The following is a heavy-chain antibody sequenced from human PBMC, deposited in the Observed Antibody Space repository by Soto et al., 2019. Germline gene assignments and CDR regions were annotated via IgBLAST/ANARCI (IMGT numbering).Heavy chain of an antibody. V-gene: IGHV1-46*01. D-gene: IGHD1-26*01. CDR2: INPVGGGRT. Sequence: EASVKVSCKTSGYTFSSYYIHWVRQAPGQGLEWMGIINPVGGGRTSYGQKFKGRVTMTSDTSTTTVYMILSGLRSEDTAVYYCARAKRGSWPYFDNWGQGTLVTVPQ. J-gene: IGHJ4*02. CDR3: ARAKRGSWPYFDN. CDR1: GYTFSSYY.